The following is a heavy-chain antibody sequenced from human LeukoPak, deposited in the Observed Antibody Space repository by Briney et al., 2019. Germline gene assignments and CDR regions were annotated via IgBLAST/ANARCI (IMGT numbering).Heavy chain of an antibody. J-gene: IGHJ4*02. V-gene: IGHV3-30*18. CDR2: ISYDGSNK. CDR3: AKMIAAEPFDY. D-gene: IGHD6-13*01. CDR1: GFTFSSYG. Sequence: QSGGCLRLSCAASGFTFSSYGMHWVRLAPGKGLEWVAVISYDGSNKYYADSVKGRFTISRDNSKNTLYLQMNSLRAEDTAVYYCAKMIAAEPFDYWGQGTLVTVS.